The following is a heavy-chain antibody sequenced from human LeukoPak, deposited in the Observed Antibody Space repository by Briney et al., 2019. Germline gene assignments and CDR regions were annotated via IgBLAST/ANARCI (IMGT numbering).Heavy chain of an antibody. J-gene: IGHJ5*02. CDR3: ASTTLNDSGDSEEDWFDP. Sequence: SETLSLTCTVSGYSISSGYYWGWIRQPPGKGLEWIGFISYSGTTYYNPSLKTRVTISLDTSKNHFSLNLSSLTAADTAVYYCASTTLNDSGDSEEDWFDPWAREPWSPSPQ. CDR2: ISYSGTT. V-gene: IGHV4-38-2*02. D-gene: IGHD4-17*01. CDR1: GYSISSGYY.